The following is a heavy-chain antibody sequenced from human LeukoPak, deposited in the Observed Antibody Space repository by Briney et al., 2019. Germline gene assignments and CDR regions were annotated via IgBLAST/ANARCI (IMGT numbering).Heavy chain of an antibody. CDR2: IYHRGTT. CDR1: GYSISSGYH. D-gene: IGHD4-17*01. Sequence: SETLSLTCTVSGYSISSGYHWGWIRQPPGKGLEWIGSIYHRGTTYYSPSLKSRVTISVDTSKNQFSLNLSSVTAADAAVYYCARDDYADYVFDYWGQGTLVTVS. CDR3: ARDDYADYVFDY. J-gene: IGHJ4*02. V-gene: IGHV4-38-2*02.